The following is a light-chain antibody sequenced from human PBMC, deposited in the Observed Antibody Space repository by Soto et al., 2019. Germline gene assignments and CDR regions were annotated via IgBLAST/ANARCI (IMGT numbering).Light chain of an antibody. V-gene: IGLV2-8*01. J-gene: IGLJ2*01. Sequence: QSALTQPPSASGSPGQSVTISCTGTSSDVGGYNYVSWYQQHPRKAPKLMISEVSKRPSGVPDRFSGSKSGNTASLTVSGLQAEDEADYYCSSFAGNNNLVFGGGTKVTVL. CDR2: EVS. CDR1: SSDVGGYNY. CDR3: SSFAGNNNLV.